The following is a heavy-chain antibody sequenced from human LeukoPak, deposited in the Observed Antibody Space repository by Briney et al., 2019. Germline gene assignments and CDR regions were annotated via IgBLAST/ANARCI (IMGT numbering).Heavy chain of an antibody. CDR1: GFTFSDYY. J-gene: IGHJ4*02. Sequence: GGSLRLSCAASGFTFSDYYMNWIRQAPGKGLEWVSYISSSGGTIYYADSVKGRFTISRDNAKNSLYLQMNSLRAEDTAVYYCARDKPIADYWGQGTLVTVSS. D-gene: IGHD2-21*01. CDR2: ISSSGGTI. CDR3: ARDKPIADY. V-gene: IGHV3-11*01.